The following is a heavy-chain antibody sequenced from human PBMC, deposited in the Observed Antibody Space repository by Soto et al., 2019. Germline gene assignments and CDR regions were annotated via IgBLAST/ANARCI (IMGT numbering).Heavy chain of an antibody. D-gene: IGHD6-13*01. V-gene: IGHV3-21*02. CDR1: GFTFSSYS. Sequence: EVQLVESGGGLVKPGGSLRLSCAASGFTFSSYSMNWVRQVPGKGLEWVSSLTSTSSYTYYADSVKGRFTISRDNAKNSLFLQMNRLRAEDTAVYYCGRVASSSSWTPDYLGQGTLVTVSS. CDR3: GRVASSSSWTPDY. CDR2: LTSTSSYT. J-gene: IGHJ4*02.